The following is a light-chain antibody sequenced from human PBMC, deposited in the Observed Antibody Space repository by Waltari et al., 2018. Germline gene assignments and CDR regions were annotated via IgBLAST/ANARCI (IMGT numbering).Light chain of an antibody. CDR3: QMYVRLPVT. V-gene: IGKV3-20*01. Sequence: EIVLTQSPGTLALSPGERATLSCRPSQIVGRALAWYQQKPGQAPRLLIYDTSTRATGIPDRFSGSGSGTDFSLTISRVEPEDFAVYYCQMYVRLPVTFGQGTKVEVK. CDR1: QIVGRA. J-gene: IGKJ1*01. CDR2: DTS.